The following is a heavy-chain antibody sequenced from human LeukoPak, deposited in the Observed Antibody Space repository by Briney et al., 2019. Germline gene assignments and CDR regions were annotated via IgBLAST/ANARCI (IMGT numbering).Heavy chain of an antibody. CDR1: GGSISSGSYY. CDR2: IYTSGST. V-gene: IGHV4-61*02. Sequence: PSETLSLTCTVSGGSISSGSYYWSWIRQPAGKGLEWIGRIYTSGSTYYNPSLKSRVTISVDRSKNQFSLKLSSVTAADTAVYYCARGTRTVTTLFYWGQGTLVTVSS. CDR3: ARGTRTVTTLFY. D-gene: IGHD4-17*01. J-gene: IGHJ4*02.